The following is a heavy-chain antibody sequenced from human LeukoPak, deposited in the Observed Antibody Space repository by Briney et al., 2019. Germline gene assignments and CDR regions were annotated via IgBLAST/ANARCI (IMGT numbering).Heavy chain of an antibody. V-gene: IGHV6-1*01. D-gene: IGHD6-13*01. CDR3: ARGTAAGTYQLSYYYYYMDV. CDR2: TYYRSKWYN. CDR1: GDSVSSNSAA. J-gene: IGHJ6*03. Sequence: SQTLSLTCAISGDSVSSNSAAWNWLRQSPSRGLEWLGRTYYRSKWYNDYAVSVKSRITINPDTSKNQFSLQLNSVTAADTAVYYCARGTAAGTYQLSYYYYYMDVWGKGTTVTVSS.